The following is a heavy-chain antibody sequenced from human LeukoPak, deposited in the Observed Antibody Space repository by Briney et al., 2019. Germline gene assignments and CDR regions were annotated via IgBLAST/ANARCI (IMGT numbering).Heavy chain of an antibody. CDR1: GFTSSSYW. CDR2: IKQDGSEK. D-gene: IGHD3-9*01. J-gene: IGHJ6*03. V-gene: IGHV3-7*01. Sequence: GGSLRLSCAASGFTSSSYWMSWVRQAPGKGLEWVANIKQDGSEKYYVDSVKGRFTISRDNAKNSLYLQMNSLRAEDTAVYYCAREVLRYFDWENYYYYMDVWGKGTTVTVSS. CDR3: AREVLRYFDWENYYYYMDV.